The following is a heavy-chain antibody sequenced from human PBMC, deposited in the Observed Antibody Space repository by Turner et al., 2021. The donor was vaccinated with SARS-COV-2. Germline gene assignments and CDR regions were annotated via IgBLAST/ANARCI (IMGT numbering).Heavy chain of an antibody. CDR3: ATCRDGYDWGAFHI. CDR1: GYTLTALS. Sequence: QVQLVQSGAEVKKPGASVKVSCKVSGYTLTALSMHWVRQAPGKGLEWMGGFDPEYGETIYAQKFQGRFTMTEDTSADTAYMELCIPRSEDTSVYYCATCRDGYDWGAFHIWGQGTMVTVSS. D-gene: IGHD5-12*01. J-gene: IGHJ3*02. V-gene: IGHV1-24*01. CDR2: FDPEYGET.